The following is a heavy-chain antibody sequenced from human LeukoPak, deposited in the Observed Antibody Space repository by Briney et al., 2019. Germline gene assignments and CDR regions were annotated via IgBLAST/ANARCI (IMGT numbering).Heavy chain of an antibody. J-gene: IGHJ4*02. CDR1: GGSFSGYY. CDR3: ATADTAMVGFDY. Sequence: SETLSLTCAVYGGSFSGYYGSWIRQPPGKGLEWIGEINHSGSTNYNPSLKSRVTISVDTSKNQFSLKLSSVTAADTAVYYCATADTAMVGFDYWGQGTLVTVSS. D-gene: IGHD5-18*01. CDR2: INHSGST. V-gene: IGHV4-34*01.